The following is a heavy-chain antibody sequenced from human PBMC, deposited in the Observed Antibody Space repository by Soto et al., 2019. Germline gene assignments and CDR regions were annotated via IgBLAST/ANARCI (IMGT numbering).Heavy chain of an antibody. J-gene: IGHJ3*02. CDR1: GFTFSIYA. Sequence: EVQLLESGGGLVQPGGSLRLSCAASGFTFSIYAMSWVRQAPGKGLEWVSAISGSGGSTYYADSVKGRFTISSDNSVNTQLLQMNSLRAEDTYISLCGKGGSSGDYFTPFWGAVDIWGHGTVVTVSS. D-gene: IGHD4-17*01. V-gene: IGHV3-23*01. CDR3: GKGGSSGDYFTPFWGAVDI. CDR2: ISGSGGST.